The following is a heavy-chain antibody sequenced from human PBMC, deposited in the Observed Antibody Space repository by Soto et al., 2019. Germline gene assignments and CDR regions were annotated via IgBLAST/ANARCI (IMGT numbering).Heavy chain of an antibody. Sequence: QLQLQESGSGLVKPSQTLSLTCAVSGGSISSGGYSWSWIRQPPGKGLEWIGYIYHSGSTYYNPSLKTRVTRSVDRSKNQFSLKLSSVTAADTDVYCCAAGGGLPRCNWCEGALVSVSS. CDR1: GGSISSGGYS. V-gene: IGHV4-30-2*01. CDR2: IYHSGST. D-gene: IGHD4-17*01. CDR3: AAGGGLPRCN. J-gene: IGHJ4*02.